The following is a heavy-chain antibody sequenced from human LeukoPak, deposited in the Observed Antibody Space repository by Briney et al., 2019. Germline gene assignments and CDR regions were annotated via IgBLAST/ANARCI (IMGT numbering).Heavy chain of an antibody. Sequence: GESLKISCKASEYSFTTYWIGWVRQTPEKGLEWIGVVYPGDSDTRYNPPFQGQVTISADKSINTAFLQWSSLKVSDTAMYYCVRPAGGHYDYYHMDVWGKGTAVTVSS. V-gene: IGHV5-51*01. CDR2: VYPGDSDT. CDR1: EYSFTTYW. CDR3: VRPAGGHYDYYHMDV. J-gene: IGHJ6*03. D-gene: IGHD3-16*01.